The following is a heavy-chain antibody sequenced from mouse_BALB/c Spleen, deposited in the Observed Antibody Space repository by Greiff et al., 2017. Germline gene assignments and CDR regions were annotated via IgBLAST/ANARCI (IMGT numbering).Heavy chain of an antibody. V-gene: IGHV5-4*02. CDR2: ISDGGSYT. J-gene: IGHJ3*01. Sequence: EVKLQESGGGLVKPGGSLKLSCAASGFTFSDYYMYWVRQTPEKRLEWVATISDGGSYTYYPDSVKGRFTISRDNAKNNLYLQMSSLKSEDTAMYYCAREYYRDATWFAYWGQGTLVTVSA. CDR3: AREYYRDATWFAY. CDR1: GFTFSDYY. D-gene: IGHD2-14*01.